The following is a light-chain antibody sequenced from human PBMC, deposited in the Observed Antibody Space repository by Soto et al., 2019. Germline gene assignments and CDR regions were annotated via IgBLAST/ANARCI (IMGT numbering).Light chain of an antibody. CDR3: QQLHTYPYT. V-gene: IGKV1-9*01. CDR1: KGMSPY. Sequence: IPLTQSPASLSASVWDRVTITCRASKGMSPYLAWYQQKSGKAPKLLIYAASTLQSGVPSRFSGSGSGTDFTLTISSLQPEDFATYYCQQLHTYPYTFGQGTKLEI. J-gene: IGKJ2*01. CDR2: AAS.